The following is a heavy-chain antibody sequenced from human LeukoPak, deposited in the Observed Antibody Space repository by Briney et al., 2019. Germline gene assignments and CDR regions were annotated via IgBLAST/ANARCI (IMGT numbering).Heavy chain of an antibody. CDR2: ISSSGTDI. J-gene: IGHJ4*02. CDR1: GFIFSNYY. V-gene: IGHV3-11*01. Sequence: PGGSLRLSCAASGFIFSNYYMSWIRQAPGKGLEWVAYISSSGTDIYYADSVKGRFTISRDNAKNSLYLQMNSLIAEDTAVYYCARDTSSWTLGAYWGQGTRVTVSS. D-gene: IGHD6-13*01. CDR3: ARDTSSWTLGAY.